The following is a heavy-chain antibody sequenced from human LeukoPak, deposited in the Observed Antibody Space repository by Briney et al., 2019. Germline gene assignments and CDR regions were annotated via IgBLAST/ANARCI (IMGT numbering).Heavy chain of an antibody. Sequence: PSETLSLTCAVYGGSFSGYYWSWIRQPPGKGLEWIGEINHSGSTNYNPSLKSRVTISVDTSKNQFSLKLSSVTAADTAVYYCARHKVSSYYYGSGSYRMLDVWGKGTTVTISS. CDR2: INHSGST. J-gene: IGHJ6*04. CDR1: GGSFSGYY. V-gene: IGHV4-34*01. CDR3: ARHKVSSYYYGSGSYRMLDV. D-gene: IGHD3-10*01.